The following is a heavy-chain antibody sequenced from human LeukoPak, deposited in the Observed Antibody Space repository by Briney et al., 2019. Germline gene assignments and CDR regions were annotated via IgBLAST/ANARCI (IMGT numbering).Heavy chain of an antibody. CDR3: ARGGNYDFWSGYIDY. CDR2: IYYSGST. D-gene: IGHD3-3*01. Sequence: SENLSLTCTVSGGSISSYYWSWIRQPPGKGLEWIGYIYYSGSTNYNPSLKSRVTISVDTSKNQFSLKLSSVTAADTAVYYCARGGNYDFWSGYIDYWGQGTLVTVSS. CDR1: GGSISSYY. V-gene: IGHV4-59*01. J-gene: IGHJ4*02.